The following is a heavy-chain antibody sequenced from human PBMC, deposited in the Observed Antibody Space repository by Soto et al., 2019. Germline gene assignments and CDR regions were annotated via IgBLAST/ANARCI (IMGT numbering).Heavy chain of an antibody. V-gene: IGHV6-1*01. CDR3: ARKPGGYAYFDY. J-gene: IGHJ4*02. CDR2: TYYRSKWYN. Sequence: QALSVTCGSSWRDGAWITVAWDSIRQSPSRGLEWLGRTYYRSKWYNDYAVSVKSRITINPDTSKNQFSLQLNSVTPEDTALYYCARKPGGYAYFDYWGQGTPVTVSS. D-gene: IGHD3-16*01. CDR1: WRDGAWITVA.